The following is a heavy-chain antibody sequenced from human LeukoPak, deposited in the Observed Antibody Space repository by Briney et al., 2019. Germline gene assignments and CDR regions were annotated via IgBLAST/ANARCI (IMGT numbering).Heavy chain of an antibody. J-gene: IGHJ4*02. CDR1: GFTFDDYA. CDR3: AKETSGSYFDY. Sequence: GRSLRLSCAASGFTFDDYAMHWVRQAPGKGLQWVSGINWSSGTIGYADSVKGRFTVSRDNSKNTLHLQMNNLRAEDTALYYCAKETSGSYFDYWGQGTLVTVSS. V-gene: IGHV3-9*01. D-gene: IGHD1-26*01. CDR2: INWSSGTI.